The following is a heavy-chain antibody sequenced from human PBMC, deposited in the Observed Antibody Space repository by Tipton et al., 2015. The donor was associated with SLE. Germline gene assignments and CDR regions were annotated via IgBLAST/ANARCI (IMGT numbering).Heavy chain of an antibody. Sequence: TLSLTCTVSGDSFSSGSSSWNWVRQPAGKGLEWIGLIYNSGITNYNPSLQSRVTLSVDMSKNQFSLRLSSVTAADTGVYYCARWIPLTGINVWGQGATVTVSS. CDR1: GDSFSSGSSS. D-gene: IGHD5-18*01. CDR3: ARWIPLTGINV. CDR2: IYNSGIT. V-gene: IGHV4-61*02. J-gene: IGHJ6*02.